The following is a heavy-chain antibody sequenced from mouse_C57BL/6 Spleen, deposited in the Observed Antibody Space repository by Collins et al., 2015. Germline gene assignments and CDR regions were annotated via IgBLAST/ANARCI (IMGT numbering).Heavy chain of an antibody. CDR2: IDPANGNT. CDR1: GFNIKDTY. V-gene: IGHV14-3*02. J-gene: IGHJ4*01. CDR3: ASPYYGSSSPYAMDY. D-gene: IGHD1-1*01. Sequence: EVQLQQSGAELVKPGASVKLSCTASGFNIKDTYMHWVKQRPEQGLEWIGRIDPANGNTKYDPKFQGKATITADTSSNTAYLQLSSLTSEDTAVYYCASPYYGSSSPYAMDYWGQGTSVTVSS.